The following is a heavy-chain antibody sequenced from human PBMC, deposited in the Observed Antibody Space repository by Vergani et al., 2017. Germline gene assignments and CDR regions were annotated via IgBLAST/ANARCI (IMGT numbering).Heavy chain of an antibody. CDR3: AKGAEAVAGQFDY. CDR1: GFTFSSYA. CDR2: IRGSGGST. V-gene: IGHV3-23*01. J-gene: IGHJ4*02. D-gene: IGHD6-19*01. Sequence: EVQLLESGGGLVQPGGSLRLSCAASGFTFSSYAMSWVRRGPGEGLEWVSAIRGSGGSTYYADSVKGRFTISRDNSKNTLYLQMNSLRAEDTAVYYCAKGAEAVAGQFDYWGQGTLVTVSS.